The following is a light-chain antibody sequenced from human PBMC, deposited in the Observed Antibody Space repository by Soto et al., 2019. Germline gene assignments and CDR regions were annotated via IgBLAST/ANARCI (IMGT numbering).Light chain of an antibody. J-gene: IGKJ2*01. CDR2: GAS. CDR3: QQYGRG. Sequence: EIVLTQSPGTLSLSPGERATLSCRASQSVSSSYLAWYQRKPGQAPRLLIYGASSRATGIPDRFSGSGSGTDFTLTISRLEPEDFAVYYCQQYGRGFGQGTKLEIK. V-gene: IGKV3-20*01. CDR1: QSVSSSY.